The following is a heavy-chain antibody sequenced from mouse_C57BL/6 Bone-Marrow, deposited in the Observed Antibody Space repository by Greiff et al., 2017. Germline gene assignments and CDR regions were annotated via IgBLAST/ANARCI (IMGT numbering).Heavy chain of an antibody. V-gene: IGHV1-15*01. CDR1: GYTFTDYE. CDR3: TRVMNYGSSLDY. Sequence: QVQLKESGAELVRPGASVTLSCKASGYTFTDYEMHWVKQTPVHGLEWIGAIDPETGGTAYNQKFKGKAILTADKSSSTAYMELRSLTSEDSAVYYCTRVMNYGSSLDYWGQGTTLTVSS. J-gene: IGHJ2*01. CDR2: IDPETGGT. D-gene: IGHD1-1*01.